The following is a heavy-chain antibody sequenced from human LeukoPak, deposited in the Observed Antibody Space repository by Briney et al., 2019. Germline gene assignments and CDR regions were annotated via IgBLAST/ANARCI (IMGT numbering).Heavy chain of an antibody. CDR1: GYTFTSYG. CDR3: ARWLRGIADEDGVDV. V-gene: IGHV1-18*01. CDR2: ISAYNGNT. Sequence: ASVKVSCKASGYTFTSYGISWVRQAPGQGLEWMGWISAYNGNTNYAQKLQGRVTMTTDTSTSTAYMELSSLRSEDTAVYYCARWLRGIADEDGVDVWGQGTTVTVSS. D-gene: IGHD6-13*01. J-gene: IGHJ6*02.